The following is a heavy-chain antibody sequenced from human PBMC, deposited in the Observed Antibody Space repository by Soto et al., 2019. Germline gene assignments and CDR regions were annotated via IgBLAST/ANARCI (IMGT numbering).Heavy chain of an antibody. D-gene: IGHD2-2*01. J-gene: IGHJ4*02. CDR3: VRYCSTTLCNGVATRTFDY. Sequence: AGGSLRLSCAASRFTFSTYEMNWVCQAPGKGLEWVSYISSSGYTVYYADSVKGRFTISRDNTRNSLYLQMNSLRDEDTALYYCVRYCSTTLCNGVATRTFDYWGQGTLVTVSS. V-gene: IGHV3-48*03. CDR1: RFTFSTYE. CDR2: ISSSGYTV.